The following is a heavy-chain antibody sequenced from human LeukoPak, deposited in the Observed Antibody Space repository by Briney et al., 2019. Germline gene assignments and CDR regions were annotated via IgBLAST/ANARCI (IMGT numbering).Heavy chain of an antibody. D-gene: IGHD3-22*01. J-gene: IGHJ6*03. CDR2: ISSYSGNT. CDR3: ARVEYYDSSAYYYYYYYMDV. V-gene: IGHV1-18*01. CDR1: GYTFTSYG. Sequence: ASVKVSCKASGYTFTSYGISWVRQAPGQGLEWVGWISSYSGNTNYAQKLQGRVTMTTDTSTSTAYMELRSLRSDDTAVYYCARVEYYDSSAYYYYYYYMDVWGKGTTVTVSS.